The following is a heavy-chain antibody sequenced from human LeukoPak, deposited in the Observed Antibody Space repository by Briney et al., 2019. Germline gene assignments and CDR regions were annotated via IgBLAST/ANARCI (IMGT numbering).Heavy chain of an antibody. J-gene: IGHJ6*02. Sequence: GGSLRLSCAASGITFSNYGMHWVRQAPGKGLEWVAVIWYDGSNRYYADSVKGRFTISRDNSKNTLYLQMNSLRPEDTALYYCVKDMNPGGADVWGQGTTVTVSS. CDR1: GITFSNYG. CDR3: VKDMNPGGADV. V-gene: IGHV3-33*06. CDR2: IWYDGSNR. D-gene: IGHD3-10*01.